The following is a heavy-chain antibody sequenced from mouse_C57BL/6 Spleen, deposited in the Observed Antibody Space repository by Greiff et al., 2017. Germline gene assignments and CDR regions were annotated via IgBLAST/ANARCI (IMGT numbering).Heavy chain of an antibody. V-gene: IGHV1-9*01. CDR2: ILPGSGST. J-gene: IGHJ3*01. CDR1: GYTFTGYW. D-gene: IGHD2-5*01. Sequence: VQLQQSGAELMKPGASVKLSCKATGYTFTGYWIEWVKQRPGHGLEWIGEILPGSGSTNYNEKFKGKATFTADTSSNTAYMQLSSLTTEDSAIEDGARGDSNYEGFAYWGQGTLVTVSA. CDR3: ARGDSNYEGFAY.